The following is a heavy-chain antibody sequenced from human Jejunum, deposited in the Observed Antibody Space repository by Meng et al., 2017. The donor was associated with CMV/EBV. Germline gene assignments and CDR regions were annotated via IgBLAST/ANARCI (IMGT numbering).Heavy chain of an antibody. CDR2: IRSKANNYAT. CDR3: SSSCSGATCYDYYGMDV. D-gene: IGHD2-15*01. CDR1: GSA. J-gene: IGHJ6*02. V-gene: IGHV3-73*01. Sequence: GSAVHWVHQASGKGLEWVGRIRSKANNYATAYAASVKGRFTFSRDDSENTAYLQMNSLKTEDTAVYYCSSSCSGATCYDYYGMDVWGQGTTVIVSS.